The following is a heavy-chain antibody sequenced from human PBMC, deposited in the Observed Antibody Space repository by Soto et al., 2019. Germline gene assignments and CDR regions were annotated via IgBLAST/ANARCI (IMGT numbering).Heavy chain of an antibody. V-gene: IGHV3-30*18. D-gene: IGHD6-19*01. CDR1: GFTFSSYA. CDR3: AKVDSTDWPRPSDC. J-gene: IGHJ4*02. CDR2: MSYDGTDK. Sequence: GGSLRLSCAASGFTFSSYAMHWVRQAPGKGLEWVAVMSYDGTDKYYTDSVKGRFTISRDNSKNTLYLQMNSLRAEDTAVYYCAKVDSTDWPRPSDCWGQGTLVTVSS.